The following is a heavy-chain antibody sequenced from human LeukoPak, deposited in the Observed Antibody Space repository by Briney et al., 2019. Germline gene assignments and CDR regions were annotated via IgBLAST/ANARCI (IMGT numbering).Heavy chain of an antibody. CDR2: IYYTGST. V-gene: IGHV4-59*01. CDR1: DGSISGYY. J-gene: IGHJ4*02. D-gene: IGHD4-17*01. CDR3: ARADRAGDYGYYFDY. Sequence: KASETLSLTCTVYDGSISGYYWSWIRPPPGKGLEWIGNIYYTGSTDYNPSLKSRVTISVDTSKNQFSLKLNSVTAADTAVYYCARADRAGDYGYYFDYWGQGTPVTVSS.